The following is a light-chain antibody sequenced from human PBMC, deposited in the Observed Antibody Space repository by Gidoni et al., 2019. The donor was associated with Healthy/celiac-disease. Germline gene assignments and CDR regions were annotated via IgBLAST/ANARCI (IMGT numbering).Light chain of an antibody. CDR2: GAS. V-gene: IGKV3-15*01. CDR3: QQYNNWPRT. J-gene: IGKJ2*01. CDR1: QSVSSN. Sequence: EIVMTQSPATLSVSPGERATLSIRASQSVSSNLAWYQQKPGQAPRLLIYGASTRATGIPARFSGSGSGTEFTLTISSLQSEDFAVYSCQQYNNWPRTFGQGTKLEIK.